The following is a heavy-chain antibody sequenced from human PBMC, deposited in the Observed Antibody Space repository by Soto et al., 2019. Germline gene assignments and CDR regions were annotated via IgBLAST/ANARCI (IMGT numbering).Heavy chain of an antibody. V-gene: IGHV1-2*04. CDR2: INPNSGGT. J-gene: IGHJ6*03. CDR3: ARMYSSSRGGYYYYMDV. Sequence: QVQLVQSGAEVKKPGASVKVSCKASGYTFTGYYMHWVRQAPGQGLEWMGWINPNSGGTNYAQKFQGWVTMTRDTSISTAYMGLSRLRSDDTAVYYCARMYSSSRGGYYYYMDVWGKGTTVTVSS. CDR1: GYTFTGYY. D-gene: IGHD6-6*01.